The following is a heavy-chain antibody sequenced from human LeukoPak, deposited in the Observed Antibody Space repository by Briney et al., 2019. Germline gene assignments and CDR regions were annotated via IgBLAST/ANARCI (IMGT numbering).Heavy chain of an antibody. D-gene: IGHD3-10*01. CDR3: ARGAITMVRGVVSGIDY. Sequence: ASVKVSCKTSGYTFTTYGITWVRQAPGQGLEWMGWISVYNGNTKYAQKLQGRVIMTTDPSTRTAYMELRSLRSDDTAVYYCARGAITMVRGVVSGIDYWGQGTLVTVSS. CDR2: ISVYNGNT. V-gene: IGHV1-18*01. CDR1: GYTFTTYG. J-gene: IGHJ4*02.